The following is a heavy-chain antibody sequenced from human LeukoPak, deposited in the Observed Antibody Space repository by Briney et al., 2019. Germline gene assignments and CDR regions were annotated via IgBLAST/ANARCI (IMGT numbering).Heavy chain of an antibody. CDR2: ISGSGGST. Sequence: GGSLRLSCAASGFTFSSYAMSWVRQAPGKELEWVSAISGSGGSTYYADSVKGRFTISRDNSKNTLYLQMNSLRAEDTAVYYCAKDNDNLGIFDYWGQGTLVTVSS. J-gene: IGHJ4*02. CDR3: AKDNDNLGIFDY. V-gene: IGHV3-23*01. D-gene: IGHD7-27*01. CDR1: GFTFSSYA.